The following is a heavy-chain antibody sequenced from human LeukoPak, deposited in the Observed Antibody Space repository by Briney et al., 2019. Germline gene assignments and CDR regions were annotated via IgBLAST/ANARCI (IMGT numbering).Heavy chain of an antibody. CDR2: IYYSGST. D-gene: IGHD6-13*01. J-gene: IGHJ1*01. V-gene: IGHV4-59*01. CDR3: ARDGRIAAAEYFQH. Sequence: PSETLSLTCTVSGGSISSYYWSWIRQPPGKGLEWIGYIYYSGSTNYNPSLKSRVTISVDTSKNQFSLKLSSVTAADTAVYYCARDGRIAAAEYFQHWGQGTLVTVSS. CDR1: GGSISSYY.